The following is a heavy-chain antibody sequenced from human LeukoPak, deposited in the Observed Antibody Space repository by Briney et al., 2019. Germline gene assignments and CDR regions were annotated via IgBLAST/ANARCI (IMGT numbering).Heavy chain of an antibody. CDR1: GLTLSRYS. J-gene: IGHJ3*02. CDR2: ISSGSSYI. CDR3: ARVGVRGVYDAFDI. Sequence: GGSLRLSCAASGLTLSRYSMNWVRQAPGKGLEWVSSISSGSSYIYYADSVKGRFTISRDNAKNSLYLQMNSLRAEDTAVYYCARVGVRGVYDAFDIWGQGTMVTVSS. D-gene: IGHD3-10*01. V-gene: IGHV3-21*01.